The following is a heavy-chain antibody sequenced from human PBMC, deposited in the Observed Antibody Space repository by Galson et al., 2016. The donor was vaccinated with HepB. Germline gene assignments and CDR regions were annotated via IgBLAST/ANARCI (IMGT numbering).Heavy chain of an antibody. V-gene: IGHV1-24*01. J-gene: IGHJ4*02. Sequence: AQKFQGRVTMTEDTSTDTAYMELTSLRSEDTAVYYCATSVLAAASPIDYWGQGTLVTVSS. D-gene: IGHD2-15*01. CDR3: ATSVLAAASPIDY.